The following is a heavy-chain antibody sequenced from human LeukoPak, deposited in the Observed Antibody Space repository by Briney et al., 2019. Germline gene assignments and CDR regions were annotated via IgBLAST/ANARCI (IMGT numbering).Heavy chain of an antibody. J-gene: IGHJ4*02. CDR2: INPDSTNI. CDR3: ARAAYASSPDY. D-gene: IGHD6-13*01. V-gene: IGHV3-48*02. Sequence: GGSLRLSCAASGFTFSAYSMNWVRQAPGKGLEWVSYINPDSTNIYYADSVKGRFTISRDNARNSLYLQMNGLRDEDTAVYYCARAAYASSPDYWGQGTLVTVSS. CDR1: GFTFSAYS.